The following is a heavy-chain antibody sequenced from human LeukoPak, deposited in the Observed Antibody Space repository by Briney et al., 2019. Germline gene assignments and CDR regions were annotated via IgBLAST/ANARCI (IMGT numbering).Heavy chain of an antibody. CDR2: IYYSGST. D-gene: IGHD6-13*01. Sequence: SETLSLTCTVSGGSISSHYWSWIRQPPGKGLEWIGYIYYSGSTNYNPSLKSRVTISVDTSKNQFSLKLSSVTAADTAVYYRASGDGSSWIVFDYWGQGTLVTVSS. V-gene: IGHV4-59*11. CDR1: GGSISSHY. J-gene: IGHJ4*02. CDR3: ASGDGSSWIVFDY.